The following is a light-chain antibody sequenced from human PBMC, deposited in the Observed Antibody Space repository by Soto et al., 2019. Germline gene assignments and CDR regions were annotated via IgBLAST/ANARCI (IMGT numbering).Light chain of an antibody. Sequence: DIQLTQSPSFLSASVGDRVTITCRASQGISSSLAWYQQKPGKAPKLLIYAASTLQSGVPSRFSGSGFGTEFTLTISSLQPEHFATYYCQQLNSFPITFGQGTRLEVK. CDR3: QQLNSFPIT. CDR2: AAS. V-gene: IGKV1-9*01. J-gene: IGKJ5*01. CDR1: QGISSS.